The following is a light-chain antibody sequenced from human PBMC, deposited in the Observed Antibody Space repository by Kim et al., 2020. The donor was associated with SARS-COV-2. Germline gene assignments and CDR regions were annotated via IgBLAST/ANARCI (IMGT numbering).Light chain of an antibody. J-gene: IGLJ2*01. Sequence: KSITISCTGTSSDIGAYNYVSWYQQYPGEAPKLIIYDVYKRPSGVFDRFSGSKSGNTASLTISGLQAEDEADYYCSSYTTTKTILFGGGTQLTVL. CDR1: SSDIGAYNY. V-gene: IGLV2-14*03. CDR3: SSYTTTKTIL. CDR2: DVY.